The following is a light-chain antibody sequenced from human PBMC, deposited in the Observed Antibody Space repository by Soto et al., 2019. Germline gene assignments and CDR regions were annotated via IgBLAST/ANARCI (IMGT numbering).Light chain of an antibody. CDR2: LGS. CDR3: MQALETPLT. Sequence: DIVMTQSPLSLPVTPGEPASISCRSSQSLLYSNGYNYLDWYLQKPGQSPQLLIYLGSNRASGVPDRISSGGSGTDFTLKISRVEAEDVGLYYCMQALETPLTFGGGTKVEIK. V-gene: IGKV2-28*01. CDR1: QSLLYSNGYNY. J-gene: IGKJ4*01.